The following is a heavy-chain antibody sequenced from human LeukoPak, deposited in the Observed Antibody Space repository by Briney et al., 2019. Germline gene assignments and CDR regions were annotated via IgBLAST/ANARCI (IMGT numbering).Heavy chain of an antibody. CDR1: GYNFTSYW. Sequence: GESLKISCKGSGYNFTSYWIAWVRQMPGRGLEWMGIIYPGDSDTRYSPSFQGQVIISADKSISTAYLQWSSLTASDTAIYYCATYSDTLYFDCWGQGTLVTVSS. D-gene: IGHD5-18*01. CDR3: ATYSDTLYFDC. CDR2: IYPGDSDT. V-gene: IGHV5-51*01. J-gene: IGHJ4*02.